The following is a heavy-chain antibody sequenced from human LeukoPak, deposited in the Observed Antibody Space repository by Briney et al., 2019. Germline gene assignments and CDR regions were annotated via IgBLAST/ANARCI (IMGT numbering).Heavy chain of an antibody. D-gene: IGHD6-19*01. CDR2: ISGSGGST. V-gene: IGHV3-23*01. CDR3: AKKGSHIAVAGNFDY. Sequence: GGSLRLSCAASGFTFSSYAVSWVRQAPGKGLEWVSAISGSGGSTYYADSVKGRFTISRDNSKNTLYLQMNSLRAEDTAVYYCAKKGSHIAVAGNFDYWGQGTLVTVSS. CDR1: GFTFSSYA. J-gene: IGHJ4*02.